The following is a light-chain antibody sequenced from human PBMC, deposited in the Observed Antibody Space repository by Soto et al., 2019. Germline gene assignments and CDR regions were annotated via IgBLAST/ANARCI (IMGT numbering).Light chain of an antibody. J-gene: IGLJ3*02. V-gene: IGLV2-14*01. CDR1: SNDVGIYNY. CDR3: SSYTSRSTWV. CDR2: EVT. Sequence: QSALTQPASVSGSPGQSITISCTGTSNDVGIYNYVSWYQQHPGKAPKLMIYEVTNRPSGVSDRFSGSKSDNTASLTISGLHAEDDADYYCSSYTSRSTWVFGGGTKLTVL.